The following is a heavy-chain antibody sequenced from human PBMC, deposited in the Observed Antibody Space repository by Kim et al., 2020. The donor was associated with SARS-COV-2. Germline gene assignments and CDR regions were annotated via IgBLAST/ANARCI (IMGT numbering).Heavy chain of an antibody. V-gene: IGHV1-8*01. CDR2: INPNSGNT. Sequence: ASVKVSCKASGYTFSSYNVNWVRQATGQGLEWMGWINPNSGNTGYAQKFQGRVTMTRNTSISTAYMELSSLRSEDTAVHYCARGQWLQSPAGRDVWGHGTTVTVSS. J-gene: IGHJ6*02. CDR1: GYTFSSYN. D-gene: IGHD5-12*01. CDR3: ARGQWLQSPAGRDV.